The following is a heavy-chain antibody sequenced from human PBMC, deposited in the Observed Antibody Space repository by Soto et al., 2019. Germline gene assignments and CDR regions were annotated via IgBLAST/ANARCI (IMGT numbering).Heavy chain of an antibody. D-gene: IGHD2-15*01. J-gene: IGHJ6*03. CDR1: GGTFSSYT. CDR3: ASAGSAPPPHYYYYCMDV. CDR2: IIPILGIA. V-gene: IGHV1-69*02. Sequence: SVKVSCKASGGTFSSYTISWVRQAPGQGLEWMGRIIPILGIANYAQKFQGRVTITADKSTSTAYMELSSLRSEDTAVYYCASAGSAPPPHYYYYCMDVWGKGTTVTVSS.